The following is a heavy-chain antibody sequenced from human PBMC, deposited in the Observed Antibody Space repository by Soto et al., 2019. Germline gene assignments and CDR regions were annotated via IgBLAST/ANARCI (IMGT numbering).Heavy chain of an antibody. D-gene: IGHD2-2*01. V-gene: IGHV3-23*01. CDR2: ISGSGGST. J-gene: IGHJ6*02. Sequence: EVQLLESGGGLVQPGGSLRLSCAASGFTFSSYAMSWVRQAPGKGLEWVSAISGSGGSTYYADSVKGRFTISRDNSKNTLYLQRNSLRAEDTAVYYCAKGGGYCSSTSCSHHGMDVWGQGTTVTVSS. CDR1: GFTFSSYA. CDR3: AKGGGYCSSTSCSHHGMDV.